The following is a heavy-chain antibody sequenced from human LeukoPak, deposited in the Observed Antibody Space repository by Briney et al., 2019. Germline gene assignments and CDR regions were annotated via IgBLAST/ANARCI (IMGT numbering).Heavy chain of an antibody. Sequence: GGSLRLSRAASGFTFSSYAMSWVRQAPGKGLEWVSAISGSGGSTYYADSVKGRFTISRDNSKNTLYLQMNSLRAEDTAVYYCAKDSGSQGGGFDYWGQGTLVTVSS. D-gene: IGHD1-26*01. V-gene: IGHV3-23*01. CDR2: ISGSGGST. J-gene: IGHJ4*02. CDR1: GFTFSSYA. CDR3: AKDSGSQGGGFDY.